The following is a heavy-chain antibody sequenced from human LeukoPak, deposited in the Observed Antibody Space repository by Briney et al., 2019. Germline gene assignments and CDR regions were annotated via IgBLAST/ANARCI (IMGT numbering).Heavy chain of an antibody. J-gene: IGHJ1*01. CDR1: GFTFSNYA. D-gene: IGHD5-24*01. V-gene: IGHV3-30-3*01. Sequence: QSGGSLRLSCAASGFTFSNYAMNWVRQAPGKGLEWVTIISFHGNHTFYADSVKGRFTISRDNSKNTLFLQMNSLRAEDTAVYYCVGDGRDADNIYFHHWGQGTLVTVSS. CDR3: VGDGRDADNIYFHH. CDR2: ISFHGNHT.